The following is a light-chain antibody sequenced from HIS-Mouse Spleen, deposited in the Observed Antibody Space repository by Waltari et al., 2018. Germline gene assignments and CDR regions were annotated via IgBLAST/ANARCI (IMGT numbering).Light chain of an antibody. V-gene: IGKV2-30*01. J-gene: IGKJ1*01. Sequence: DVVMTQSPLSLPVTLGQPASISCRSSQSLVYSDGNTYLNWFQQRQGQSPRRLISKVANRDSGVPDRFSGSGSGTDFTLKISRVEAEDVGVYYCMQGTHWPPTFGQGTKVEIK. CDR2: KVA. CDR3: MQGTHWPPT. CDR1: QSLVYSDGNTY.